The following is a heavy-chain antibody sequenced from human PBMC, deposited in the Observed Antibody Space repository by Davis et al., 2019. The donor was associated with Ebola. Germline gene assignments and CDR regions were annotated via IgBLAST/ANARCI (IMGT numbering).Heavy chain of an antibody. CDR2: ISGYNANT. CDR3: ARWIIVSPYYFDY. CDR1: GYTFSSYG. Sequence: ASVKVSCKASGYTFSSYGISWVRQAPGQGLEWLGWISGYNANTKYAQQVQGRVTMTRDTSTSTAYMELRSLRSDDTAVYYCARWIIVSPYYFDYWGQGILVTVSS. J-gene: IGHJ4*02. D-gene: IGHD2-2*03. V-gene: IGHV1-18*04.